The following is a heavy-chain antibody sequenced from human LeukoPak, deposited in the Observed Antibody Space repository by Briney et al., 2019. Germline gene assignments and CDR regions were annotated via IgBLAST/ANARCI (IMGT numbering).Heavy chain of an antibody. CDR2: ITSRSSYI. CDR3: TIRIYSGAFDI. V-gene: IGHV3-21*01. Sequence: GGSLRLSCAASEFTFSSYTMNWVRQAPGKGLEWVSSITSRSSYIYYVDSVKGRFTISRDNAKNSLYLQMNSLRAEDTAVYYCTIRIYSGAFDIWGQGTMVTVSS. D-gene: IGHD2-21*01. CDR1: EFTFSSYT. J-gene: IGHJ3*02.